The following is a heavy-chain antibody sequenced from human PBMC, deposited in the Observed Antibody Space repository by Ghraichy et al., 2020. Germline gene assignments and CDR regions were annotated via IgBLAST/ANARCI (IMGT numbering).Heavy chain of an antibody. CDR1: GFTFSSYG. D-gene: IGHD6-13*01. Sequence: GESLNISCAASGFTFSSYGMHWVRQAPGKGLEWVAVIWYDGSNKYYADSVKGRFTISRDNSKNTLYLQMNSLRAEDTAVYYCARDPQPNSSSWYSPGVGSDYWGQGTLVTVSS. CDR2: IWYDGSNK. J-gene: IGHJ4*02. V-gene: IGHV3-33*01. CDR3: ARDPQPNSSSWYSPGVGSDY.